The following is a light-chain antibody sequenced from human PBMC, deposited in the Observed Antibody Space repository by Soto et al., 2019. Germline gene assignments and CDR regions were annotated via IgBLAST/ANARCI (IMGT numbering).Light chain of an antibody. CDR1: QSVSRY. J-gene: IGKJ1*01. Sequence: EIVLTQSPANLSLSPGERATLSCRASQSVSRYLAWYQQKPGQAPRLLIYDTGNRAPGTPDRFSGSGSGTDFTLTISSLEPEDFAVYYCQQRSDWLWGFGQGTKVEV. CDR2: DTG. V-gene: IGKV3-11*01. CDR3: QQRSDWLWG.